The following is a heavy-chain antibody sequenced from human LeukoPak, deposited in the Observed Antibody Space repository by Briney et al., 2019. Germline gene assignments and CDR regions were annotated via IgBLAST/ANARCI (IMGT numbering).Heavy chain of an antibody. V-gene: IGHV3-48*02. D-gene: IGHD3-16*01. Sequence: GGSLRLSCAASGFTFSSYNMNWVRQAPGKGLEWVSYISSSSSSTIYYADSVKGRFTISRDNAKNSLYLQMNSLRDEDTAVYYCARETFRGSYYFDYWGQGTLVTVSS. CDR3: ARETFRGSYYFDY. J-gene: IGHJ4*02. CDR2: ISSSSSSTI. CDR1: GFTFSSYN.